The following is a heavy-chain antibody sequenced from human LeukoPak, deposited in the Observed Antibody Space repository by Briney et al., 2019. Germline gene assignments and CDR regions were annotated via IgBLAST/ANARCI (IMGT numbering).Heavy chain of an antibody. CDR3: ARGQYYYGSGSYNYYYGMDV. D-gene: IGHD3-10*01. Sequence: PVASVKVSCKASGYTFTSYGISWVRQAPGQGLEWMGWISAYNGNTNYAQKLQGRVTMTTDTSTSTAYMELRSLRSDDTAVYYCARGQYYYGSGSYNYYYGMDVWGQGTTVTVSS. CDR1: GYTFTSYG. CDR2: ISAYNGNT. V-gene: IGHV1-18*01. J-gene: IGHJ6*02.